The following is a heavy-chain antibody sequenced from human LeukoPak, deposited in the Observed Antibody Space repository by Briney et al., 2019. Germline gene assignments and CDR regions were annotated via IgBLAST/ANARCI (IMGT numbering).Heavy chain of an antibody. CDR3: ATILGTSYYGSGSYYY. D-gene: IGHD3-10*01. J-gene: IGHJ4*02. CDR2: IIPIFGTA. CDR1: GGTFSSYA. Sequence: SVKVSCKASGGTFSSYAISWVRQAPGQGLEWTGGIIPIFGTANYAQKFQGRVTITADESTSTAYMELSSLRSEDTAVYYCATILGTSYYGSGSYYYWGQGTLVTVSS. V-gene: IGHV1-69*01.